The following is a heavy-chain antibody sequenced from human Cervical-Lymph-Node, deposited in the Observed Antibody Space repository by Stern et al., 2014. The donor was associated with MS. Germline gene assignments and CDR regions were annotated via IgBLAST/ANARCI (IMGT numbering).Heavy chain of an antibody. J-gene: IGHJ6*02. CDR2: MNPNNGNT. Sequence: QMQLVQSGAEVKKPGASVRVSCKASGYTFTTYDINWVRQATGQGLEWMGWMNPNNGNTGYAQKFQGRVTMTRNTSISTAYMELSSLRSEDTALYYCARGVVVRGIIIRRYYYYGMDVWGQGTTVTVSS. CDR3: ARGVVVRGIIIRRYYYYGMDV. D-gene: IGHD3-10*01. V-gene: IGHV1-8*01. CDR1: GYTFTTYD.